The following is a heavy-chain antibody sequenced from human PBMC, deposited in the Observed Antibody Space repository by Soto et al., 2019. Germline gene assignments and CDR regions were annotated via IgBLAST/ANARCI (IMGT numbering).Heavy chain of an antibody. D-gene: IGHD3-16*01. CDR2: IWYDGSNK. V-gene: IGHV3-33*01. J-gene: IGHJ4*02. CDR3: ARAYDYIWGSYSTIDY. Sequence: GGSLRLSCAASGFTFSSYGMHWVRQAPGKGLEWVAVIWYDGSNKYYADSVKGRFTISRDNSKITLYLQMNSLRAEDTAVYYCARAYDYIWGSYSTIDYWGQGTLVTVSS. CDR1: GFTFSSYG.